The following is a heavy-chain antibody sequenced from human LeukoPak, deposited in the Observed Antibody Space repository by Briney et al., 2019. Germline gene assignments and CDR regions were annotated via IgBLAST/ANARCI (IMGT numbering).Heavy chain of an antibody. Sequence: GGSLRLSCSASGFTFDDYAMHWVRQSPGEGLEWVSFISGARRSTYYADSVKGRFTISRDNNKNSPYLQMNSLRPEDTAFYYCARDDETYYYDGIGHNVDYWGQGTLLTVSS. CDR2: ISGARRST. CDR1: GFTFDDYA. V-gene: IGHV3-43*02. CDR3: ARDDETYYYDGIGHNVDY. J-gene: IGHJ4*02. D-gene: IGHD3-22*01.